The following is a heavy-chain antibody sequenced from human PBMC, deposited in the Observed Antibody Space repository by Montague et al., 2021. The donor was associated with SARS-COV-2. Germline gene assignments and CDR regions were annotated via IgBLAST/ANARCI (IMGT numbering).Heavy chain of an antibody. J-gene: IGHJ3*02. CDR1: GDSISTSY. CDR2: VYYSGRS. CDR3: ARFPTSYYYDSKAAPATPDAFDI. Sequence: SETLSLTCTVSGDSISTSYWAWIRQPPGKGLEWIGYVYYSGRSSYDSSLKSRVTISVDTPKNQFSLKLSSVTAADTAVYYCARFPTSYYYDSKAAPATPDAFDIWGQGTMVTVSS. D-gene: IGHD3-22*01. V-gene: IGHV4-59*08.